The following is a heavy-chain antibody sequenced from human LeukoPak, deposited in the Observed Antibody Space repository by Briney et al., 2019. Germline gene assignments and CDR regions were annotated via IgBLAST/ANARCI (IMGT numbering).Heavy chain of an antibody. CDR3: ARILYTPVYFGSGYYPRWFDP. Sequence: PSQTLSLTCTVSGGSVSSVSAYWSWVRQPAGKGLEWIGRIYTSGITDYNPSLKSRVTISLDTSKNQFSLNLTSVTAADTAVYYCARILYTPVYFGSGYYPRWFDPWGQGTLVTVSS. V-gene: IGHV4-61*02. CDR2: IYTSGIT. CDR1: GGSVSSVSAY. D-gene: IGHD3-22*01. J-gene: IGHJ5*02.